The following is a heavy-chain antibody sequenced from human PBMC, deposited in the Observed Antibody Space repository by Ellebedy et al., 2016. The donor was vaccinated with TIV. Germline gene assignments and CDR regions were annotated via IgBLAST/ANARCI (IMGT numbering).Heavy chain of an antibody. CDR3: AKVDPRYGVAPFDS. D-gene: IGHD3-3*01. V-gene: IGHV3-30*18. CDR1: GFTFSNYA. CDR2: ISYDGSNE. J-gene: IGHJ4*02. Sequence: GESLKISXAASGFTFSNYAIHWVRQAPGKGLEWVAVISYDGSNEYYADSVKGRFTISRDNSKNTLNLQMNSLRAEDSAVYYCAKVDPRYGVAPFDSWGQGTLVIVSS.